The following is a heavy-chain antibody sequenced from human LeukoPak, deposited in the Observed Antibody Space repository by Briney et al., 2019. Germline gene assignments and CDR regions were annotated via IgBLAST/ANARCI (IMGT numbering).Heavy chain of an antibody. CDR1: GYSFTSYW. CDR2: IYPGDSDT. J-gene: IGHJ3*02. CDR3: AAGYSSSWYRGAFDI. D-gene: IGHD6-13*01. V-gene: IGHV5-51*01. Sequence: GESLKISCKGSGYSFTSYWIGWVRQMPGKGLEWMGIIYPGDSDTRYSPSFQGQVTISADKSISTAYLQWSSLKASDTAKYYCAAGYSSSWYRGAFDIWDQGTMVTVSS.